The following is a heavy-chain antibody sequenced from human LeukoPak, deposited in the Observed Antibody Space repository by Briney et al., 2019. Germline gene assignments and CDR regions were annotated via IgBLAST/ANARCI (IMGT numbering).Heavy chain of an antibody. CDR2: IYHSGST. D-gene: IGHD5-18*01. CDR1: GGSISSAYY. V-gene: IGHV4-38-2*02. CDR3: ARGVGYSYGYRY. Sequence: SQTLSLTCTVSGGSISSAYYWGWIRQPPGKGLEWIGSIYHSGSTYYNPSLKSRVTISVDTSKNHFSLKLSSVTAADTAVYYCARGVGYSYGYRYWGQGTLVTVSS. J-gene: IGHJ4*02.